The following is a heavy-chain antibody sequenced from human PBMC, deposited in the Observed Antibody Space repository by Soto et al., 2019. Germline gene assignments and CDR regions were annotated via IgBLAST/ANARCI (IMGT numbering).Heavy chain of an antibody. V-gene: IGHV3-30*18. Sequence: QVQLVESGGGVVQPGRSLRLSCAASGFTFSSYGMHWVRQAPGKGLEWVAVISYDGSNKYYADSVKGRFTISRDNSKNTLYLQMNSLRAEDTAVYYCAKDPSCDFWSGPFDYWGQGTLVTVSS. CDR1: GFTFSSYG. D-gene: IGHD3-3*01. J-gene: IGHJ4*02. CDR3: AKDPSCDFWSGPFDY. CDR2: ISYDGSNK.